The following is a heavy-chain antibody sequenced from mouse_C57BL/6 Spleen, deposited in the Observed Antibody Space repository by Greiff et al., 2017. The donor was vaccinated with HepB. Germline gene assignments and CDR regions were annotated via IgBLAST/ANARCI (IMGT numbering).Heavy chain of an antibody. CDR3: ASITTVGAMDY. Sequence: QVQLKEPGAELVKPGASVKLSCKASGYTFTSYWMHWVKQRPGQGLEWIGMIHPNSGSTNYNEKFKSKATLTVDKSSSTAYMQLSSLTSEDSAVYYCASITTVGAMDYWGQGTSVTVSS. D-gene: IGHD1-1*01. V-gene: IGHV1-64*01. CDR1: GYTFTSYW. CDR2: IHPNSGST. J-gene: IGHJ4*01.